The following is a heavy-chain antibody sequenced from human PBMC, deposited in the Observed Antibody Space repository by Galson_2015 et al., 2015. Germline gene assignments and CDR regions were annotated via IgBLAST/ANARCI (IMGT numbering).Heavy chain of an antibody. D-gene: IGHD6-19*01. CDR3: AKDLTPGIAVAIKNHDAFNI. Sequence: SLRLSCAVSGVTFRNYGMHWVRQAPGKGLEWVAIISYDGSYKYYANSVKGRFSISRDNSKNTLYLQMNSLRGEDTAVYYCAKDLTPGIAVAIKNHDAFNIWGQGTMVTVSS. CDR2: ISYDGSYK. CDR1: GVTFRNYG. V-gene: IGHV3-30*18. J-gene: IGHJ3*02.